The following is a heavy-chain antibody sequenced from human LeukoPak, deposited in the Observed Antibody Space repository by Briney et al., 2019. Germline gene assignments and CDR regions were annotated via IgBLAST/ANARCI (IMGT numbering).Heavy chain of an antibody. V-gene: IGHV4-31*03. J-gene: IGHJ4*02. CDR1: GGSISSGGYY. CDR2: IYYSGST. CDR3: ARVGSSWSYYFDY. D-gene: IGHD6-13*01. Sequence: PSQTLSLTCTVSGGSISSGGYYWSWIRQHPGKGLEWIGYIYYSGSTYYNPSLKSRVTISVDTSKNQFSLKLSSVTAADTAVYYCARVGSSWSYYFDYWGQGTLVTVSS.